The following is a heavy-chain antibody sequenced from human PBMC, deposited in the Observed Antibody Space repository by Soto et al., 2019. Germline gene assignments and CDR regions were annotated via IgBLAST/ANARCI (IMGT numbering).Heavy chain of an antibody. CDR3: AKGGIAARPPGDNYYYYYYMEF. J-gene: IGHJ6*03. Sequence: EVQLLESGGGLVQPGGSLRLSCAASGFTFSSYAMSWVRQAPGKRLEWVSAISGRGGSTYYADSVKCRFTIARGKSKDTLYLPMNSLRAESTAVYYCAKGGIAARPPGDNYYYYYYMEFWGKGTTVTVSS. CDR2: ISGRGGST. V-gene: IGHV3-23*01. D-gene: IGHD6-6*01. CDR1: GFTFSSYA.